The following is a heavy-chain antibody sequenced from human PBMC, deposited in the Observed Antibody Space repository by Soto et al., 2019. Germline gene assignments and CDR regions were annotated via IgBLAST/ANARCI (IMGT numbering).Heavy chain of an antibody. CDR2: ISSSSSYI. V-gene: IGHV3-21*01. Sequence: PGGSLRLSCAASGFTFSSYSMNWVRQAPGKGLEWVSSISSSSSYIYYADSVKGRFTISRDNAKNSLYLQMNSLRAEDTAVYYCARDSRYYDSSGYYYFDYWGQGTLVTVSS. J-gene: IGHJ4*02. D-gene: IGHD3-22*01. CDR1: GFTFSSYS. CDR3: ARDSRYYDSSGYYYFDY.